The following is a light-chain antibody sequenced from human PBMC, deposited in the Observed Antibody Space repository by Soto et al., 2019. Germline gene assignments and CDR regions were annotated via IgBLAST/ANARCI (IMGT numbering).Light chain of an antibody. CDR3: QQYETSPPGLT. CDR1: QSVSSSY. J-gene: IGKJ4*01. V-gene: IGKV3-20*01. CDR2: GVS. Sequence: EIVLTQSPGTLSLSPGERATLSCRASQSVSSSYLAWYQQKPGQAPRLLIYGVSSRATGVPDRFSGSGSGTDFTLTISRLEPEDFAVYYCQQYETSPPGLTFGGGTRVAIK.